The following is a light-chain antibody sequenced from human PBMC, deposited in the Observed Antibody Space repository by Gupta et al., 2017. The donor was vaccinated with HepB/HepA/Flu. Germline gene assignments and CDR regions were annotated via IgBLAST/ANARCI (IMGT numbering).Light chain of an antibody. CDR3: QQRSNWPPEVT. V-gene: IGKV3-11*01. CDR2: GAS. J-gene: IGKJ3*01. Sequence: IVLTQSPGTLSLSPGERATLSCRASQSVGSNLAWYQQRPGQAPRLLIYGASTRANGIPGRFSGSGSGTDFTLSIDSLEPEDFAVYYCQQRSNWPPEVTFGPGTKVEI. CDR1: QSVGSN.